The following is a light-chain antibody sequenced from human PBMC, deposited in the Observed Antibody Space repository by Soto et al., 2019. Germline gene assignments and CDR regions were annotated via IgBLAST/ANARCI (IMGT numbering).Light chain of an antibody. CDR1: QSVSSY. CDR2: DAS. J-gene: IGKJ2*01. CDR3: QQRSTWPPTNT. Sequence: EIVLTQSPATLSLSPGERATLSCRASQSVSSYLAWYQQKPGQAPRLLISDASNRATGIPARFRGSGSGTDFTLPIRSLEPEVFAVYYCQQRSTWPPTNTFGQGTNLKI. V-gene: IGKV3-11*01.